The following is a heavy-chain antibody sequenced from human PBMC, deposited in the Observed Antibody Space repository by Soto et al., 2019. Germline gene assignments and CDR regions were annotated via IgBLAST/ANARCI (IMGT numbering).Heavy chain of an antibody. V-gene: IGHV4-39*07. Sequence: SETLSLTCTVSGGSISSSSYYWGWIRQPPGKGLEWIGSIYYSGSTYYNPSLKSRVTISVDTSKNEFSLRLSSVTAADTAVYFCARSVAVPGAHIDYWGQGTQVTVSS. D-gene: IGHD6-19*01. CDR3: ARSVAVPGAHIDY. J-gene: IGHJ4*02. CDR2: IYYSGST. CDR1: GGSISSSSYY.